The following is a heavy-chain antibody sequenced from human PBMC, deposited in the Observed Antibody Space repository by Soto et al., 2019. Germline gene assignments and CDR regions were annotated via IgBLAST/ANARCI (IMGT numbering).Heavy chain of an antibody. Sequence: PGGSLRLSCAAFGFTFSSYGMHWVRQAPGKGLEWVAVIWYDGSNKYYADSVKGRFTISRDNSKNTLYLQMNSLRAEDTAVYYCARDMRQLVLYYGMDVWGQGTTVTVSS. V-gene: IGHV3-33*01. J-gene: IGHJ6*02. CDR3: ARDMRQLVLYYGMDV. D-gene: IGHD6-6*01. CDR2: IWYDGSNK. CDR1: GFTFSSYG.